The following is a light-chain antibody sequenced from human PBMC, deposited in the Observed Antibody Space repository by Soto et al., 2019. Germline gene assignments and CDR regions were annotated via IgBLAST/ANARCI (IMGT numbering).Light chain of an antibody. CDR3: QQANLFPLT. J-gene: IGKJ4*01. Sequence: IRMTQSPSSFSASTGDRVTITCRASQGISSWLAWYQQRPGEAPKVLIFAASSLQSGVPSRFSGSGSETDFTLTITSLQPEDSATYYCQQANLFPLTFGGGTKVEIK. V-gene: IGKV1-12*01. CDR2: AAS. CDR1: QGISSW.